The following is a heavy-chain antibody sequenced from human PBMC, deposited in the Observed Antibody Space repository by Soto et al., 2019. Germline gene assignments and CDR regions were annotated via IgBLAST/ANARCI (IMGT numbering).Heavy chain of an antibody. CDR1: GFTFSSYG. V-gene: IGHV3-30*03. Sequence: GGSLRLSCAASGFTFSSYGMHWVRQAPGKGLEWVAVISYDGSNKYYADSVKGRFTISRDNSKNTLYLQMNSLRAEDTAVYYCARAARRDHYFDYWGQGTLVTVSS. J-gene: IGHJ4*02. CDR2: ISYDGSNK. D-gene: IGHD6-6*01. CDR3: ARAARRDHYFDY.